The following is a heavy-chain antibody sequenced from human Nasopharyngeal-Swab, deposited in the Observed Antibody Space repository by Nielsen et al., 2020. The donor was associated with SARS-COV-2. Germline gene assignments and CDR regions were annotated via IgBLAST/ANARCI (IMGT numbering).Heavy chain of an antibody. CDR3: ARGGRWWATTSLANNWFDP. D-gene: IGHD1/OR15-1a*01. J-gene: IGHJ5*02. V-gene: IGHV3-48*04. Sequence: WIRQPPGKGLEWVSYISSSSSTIYYADSVKGRFTISRDNAKNSLYLQMNSLRAEDTAVYYCARGGRWWATTSLANNWFDPWGQGTLDTVSS. CDR2: ISSSSSTI.